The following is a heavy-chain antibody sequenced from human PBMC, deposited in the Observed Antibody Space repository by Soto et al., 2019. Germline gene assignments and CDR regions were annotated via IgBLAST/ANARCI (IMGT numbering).Heavy chain of an antibody. CDR1: GGTFSSYA. V-gene: IGHV1-69*01. Sequence: QVQLVQSGAEVKKPGSSVKVSCKASGGTFSSYAISWVRQAPGQGLEWMGGIIPIFGTANYAQKFQGRVTIIAYESTSTAYMELSSLRSEDTAVYYCARDSQSFSGYSGYAPGDYWGQGTLVTVAS. CDR3: ARDSQSFSGYSGYAPGDY. CDR2: IIPIFGTA. J-gene: IGHJ4*02. D-gene: IGHD5-12*01.